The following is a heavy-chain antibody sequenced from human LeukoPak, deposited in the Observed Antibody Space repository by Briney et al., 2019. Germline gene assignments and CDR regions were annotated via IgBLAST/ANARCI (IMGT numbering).Heavy chain of an antibody. CDR3: ARDYCSSTSCLFDY. CDR2: INPNSGGT. Sequence: ASVKVSCKPSGYTFTGYYMHWVRQAPGQGLEWMGRINPNSGGTNYAQKFQGRVAMTRDTSISTAFMELTRLRSDDTAVYYCARDYCSSTSCLFDYWGQGTLVTVSS. V-gene: IGHV1-2*06. CDR1: GYTFTGYY. J-gene: IGHJ4*02. D-gene: IGHD2-2*01.